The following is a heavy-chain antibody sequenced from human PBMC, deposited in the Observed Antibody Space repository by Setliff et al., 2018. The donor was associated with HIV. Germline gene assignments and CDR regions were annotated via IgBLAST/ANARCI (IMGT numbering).Heavy chain of an antibody. CDR3: ARHGTWNSQRFHFDY. CDR2: IYSTDTT. Sequence: TLSLTCTVSAVSIGGYSWSWIRQSPGKGLEWIGSIYSTDTTNHNPSLESRVTISVDKSKNQFSLKLNSVTAADTAVYYCARHGTWNSQRFHFDYWGQGTPVTVAS. V-gene: IGHV4-4*09. CDR1: AVSIGGYS. D-gene: IGHD1-7*01. J-gene: IGHJ4*02.